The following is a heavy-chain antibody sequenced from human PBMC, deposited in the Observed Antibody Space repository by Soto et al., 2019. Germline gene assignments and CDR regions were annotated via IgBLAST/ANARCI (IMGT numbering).Heavy chain of an antibody. D-gene: IGHD5-18*01. CDR3: ARYRGYSYGYLSAFDY. CDR2: INHSGST. J-gene: IGHJ4*02. Sequence: SETLSLTCAVYGGSFSGYYWSWIRQPPGKGLEWIGEINHSGSTNYNPSLKSRVTISVDTSKNQFSLKLSSVTAADTAVYYCARYRGYSYGYLSAFDYWGQGTLVTVSS. CDR1: GGSFSGYY. V-gene: IGHV4-34*01.